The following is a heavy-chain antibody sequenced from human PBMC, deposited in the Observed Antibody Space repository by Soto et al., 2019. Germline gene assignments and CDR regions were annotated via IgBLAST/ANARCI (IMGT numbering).Heavy chain of an antibody. CDR2: IYYSGST. CDR3: ARDPFITGTVYYYYGMDV. D-gene: IGHD1-7*01. Sequence: KTSETLSLTCTVSGGSISSGGYYWSWIRQHPGKGLEWIGYIYYSGSTYYNPSLKSRVTISVDTSKNQFSLKLSSVTAADTAVYYCARDPFITGTVYYYYGMDVWGQGTTVTASS. CDR1: GGSISSGGYY. J-gene: IGHJ6*02. V-gene: IGHV4-31*03.